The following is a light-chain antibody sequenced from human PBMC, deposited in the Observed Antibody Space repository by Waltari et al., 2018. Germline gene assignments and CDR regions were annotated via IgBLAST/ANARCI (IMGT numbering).Light chain of an antibody. CDR2: KAS. CDR1: QSISNW. J-gene: IGKJ2*01. Sequence: DIQMTQPPSSLSASVGDSVTITCRASQSISNWLAWYQQKPGKAPILLIYKASILKSGVPSRFSGNGSGTQFTLTISRLQPGDFATYSCQQYNTYSSFGQGTKLEIK. CDR3: QQYNTYSS. V-gene: IGKV1-5*03.